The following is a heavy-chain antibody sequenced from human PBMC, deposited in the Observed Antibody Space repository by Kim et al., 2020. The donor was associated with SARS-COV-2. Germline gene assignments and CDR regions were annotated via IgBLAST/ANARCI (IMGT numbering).Heavy chain of an antibody. CDR3: ARDLSDILTGTLFDY. CDR1: GYTFTSYG. V-gene: IGHV1-18*01. Sequence: ASVKVSCKASGYTFTSYGISWVRQAPGQGLEWMGWISAYNGNTNYAQKLQGRVTMTTDTSTSTAYMELRSLRSDDTAVYYCARDLSDILTGTLFDYWGQGTLVTVSS. J-gene: IGHJ4*02. D-gene: IGHD3-9*01. CDR2: ISAYNGNT.